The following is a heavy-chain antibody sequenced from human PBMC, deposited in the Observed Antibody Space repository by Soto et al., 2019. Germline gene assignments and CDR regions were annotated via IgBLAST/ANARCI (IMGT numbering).Heavy chain of an antibody. Sequence: SETLSLTCTVSGGSISSYYWSWIRQPPGKGLEWIGYIYYSGSTNYNPSLKSRVTISVDTSKNQFSLKLSSVTAADTAVYYCAGRDYCSGGSCYGFGAFEIWGQGTMVTVSS. CDR1: GGSISSYY. D-gene: IGHD2-15*01. V-gene: IGHV4-59*08. J-gene: IGHJ3*02. CDR2: IYYSGST. CDR3: AGRDYCSGGSCYGFGAFEI.